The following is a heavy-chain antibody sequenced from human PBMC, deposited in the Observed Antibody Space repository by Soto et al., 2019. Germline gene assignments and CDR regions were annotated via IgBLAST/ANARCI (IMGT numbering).Heavy chain of an antibody. CDR1: GGTFSSYT. V-gene: IGHV1-69*02. CDR2: IIPILGIA. Sequence: QVQLVQSGAEVKKPGSSVKVSCKASGGTFSSYTISWVRQAPGQGLEWMGRIIPILGIANYAQKFQGRVTITVDKSTSTAYLELSSLRSEDTAVDYCASDFDCSGGSCYSVGEYFQHWGQGTLVTVSS. D-gene: IGHD2-15*01. J-gene: IGHJ1*01. CDR3: ASDFDCSGGSCYSVGEYFQH.